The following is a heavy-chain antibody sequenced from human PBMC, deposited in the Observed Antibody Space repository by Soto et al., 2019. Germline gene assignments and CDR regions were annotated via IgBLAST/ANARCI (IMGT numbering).Heavy chain of an antibody. CDR2: INPNNGNT. CDR1: GYTFTSYA. CDR3: ARDSGKLRYFEREDAFDV. Sequence: ASVKVSCKASGYTFTSYAMHWVRQAPGQRLEWMGWINPNNGNTKYAQKFQGRVTMTRDTSIGTAYMELSRLRSDDTAVYYCARDSGKLRYFEREDAFDVWGQGAMVTVSS. V-gene: IGHV1-3*01. D-gene: IGHD3-9*01. J-gene: IGHJ3*01.